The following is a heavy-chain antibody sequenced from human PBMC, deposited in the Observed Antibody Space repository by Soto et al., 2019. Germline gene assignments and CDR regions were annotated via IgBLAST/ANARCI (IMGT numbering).Heavy chain of an antibody. CDR3: ARVAGSPDC. CDR1: GYTFTSYD. D-gene: IGHD1-26*01. Sequence: QVQLVQSGAEVKKPGASVKVSCKASGYTFTSYDINWVRQATGQGLEWMGWINTNSGNTGYAQKFQGRVAMTRDTSISTAYMEVSSLTSEDTAVYYCARVAGSPDCWGQGTLVTVSS. J-gene: IGHJ4*02. V-gene: IGHV1-8*01. CDR2: INTNSGNT.